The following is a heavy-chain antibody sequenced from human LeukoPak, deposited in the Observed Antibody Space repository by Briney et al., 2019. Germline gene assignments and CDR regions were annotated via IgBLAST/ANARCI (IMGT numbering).Heavy chain of an antibody. Sequence: ASVKVSCKASGYTVTSYYMHWVRQAPGQGLEWMGIINPSGGSTSYAQKFQGRVTMTRDTSTSTVYMELSSLRSEDTAVYYCARDLSHAGGYYGGYYYYGMDVWGQGTTVTVSS. CDR3: ARDLSHAGGYYGGYYYYGMDV. J-gene: IGHJ6*02. D-gene: IGHD3-3*01. CDR2: INPSGGST. V-gene: IGHV1-46*01. CDR1: GYTVTSYY.